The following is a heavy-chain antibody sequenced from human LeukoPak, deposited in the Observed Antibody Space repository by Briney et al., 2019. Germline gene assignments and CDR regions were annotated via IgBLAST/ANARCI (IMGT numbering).Heavy chain of an antibody. CDR2: IYYSGST. CDR1: GGSISNYY. CDR3: ARVYCTIGVCYRWGMDV. J-gene: IGHJ6*02. Sequence: SETLSLTCTVSGGSISNYYWSWIRQPPGKGLEGIGYIYYSGSTNYNPSLKSRVTISVDTSKNQFSLKLSSVTAADTAVYYCARVYCTIGVCYRWGMDVWGQGTTVTVSS. V-gene: IGHV4-59*01. D-gene: IGHD2-8*01.